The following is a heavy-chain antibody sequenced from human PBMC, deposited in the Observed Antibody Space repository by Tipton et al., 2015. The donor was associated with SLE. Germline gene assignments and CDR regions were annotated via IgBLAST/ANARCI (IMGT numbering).Heavy chain of an antibody. D-gene: IGHD3-10*01. CDR1: GGSIGSHY. CDR3: ARGLTYYYGSGSSD. J-gene: IGHJ4*02. Sequence: TLSLTCTVSGGSIGSHYWSWIRQPPGKGLEWIGYIYYSGSTNYNPSLKSRVTISVDTSKNQLSLKLTSVTAADTAVYYCARGLTYYYGSGSSDWGQGTLVTVSS. CDR2: IYYSGST. V-gene: IGHV4-59*11.